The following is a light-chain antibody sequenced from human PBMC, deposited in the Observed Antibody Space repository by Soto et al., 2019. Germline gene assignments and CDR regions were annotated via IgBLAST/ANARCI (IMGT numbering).Light chain of an antibody. CDR2: DAS. Sequence: DIQMTQSPSSLSASVGDRVTITCQASEDINNNLNWYQQKPGEAPKLLISDASNLETGVPSRFSGGGSVTHFTFTISSLQPEDIATYYCHAFHNLPVTFGGGTKVDIK. CDR1: EDINNN. J-gene: IGKJ4*01. CDR3: HAFHNLPVT. V-gene: IGKV1-33*01.